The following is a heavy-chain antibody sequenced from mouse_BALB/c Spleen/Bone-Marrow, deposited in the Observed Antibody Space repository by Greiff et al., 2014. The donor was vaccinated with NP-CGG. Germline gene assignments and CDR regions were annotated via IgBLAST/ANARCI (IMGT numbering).Heavy chain of an antibody. V-gene: IGHV14-3*02. D-gene: IGHD1-1*01. J-gene: IGHJ3*01. CDR3: ATYYSGSSWGFAY. CDR2: IDPANGNT. Sequence: EVQLQQSGAELVKPGASVKLSCTASGFNIKDTYMHWVKQRPEQGLEWIGRIDPANGNTKYDPKFQGKATITADTSSNTAYLQLSSLTSEDTAVYYCATYYSGSSWGFAYWGQGTLVTVSA. CDR1: GFNIKDTY.